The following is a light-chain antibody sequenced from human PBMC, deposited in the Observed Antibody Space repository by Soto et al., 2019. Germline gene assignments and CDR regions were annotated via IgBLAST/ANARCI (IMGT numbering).Light chain of an antibody. Sequence: QSALTQAASVSGSPGQSITISCTGASSDFGDHKSVSWYQHHPGKAPKLMIYEVSNRPSGVSNRFSGSKSGNTASLTISGLQAEDEADYYCSSYTSSSTYVFGTGTKVTVL. CDR1: SSDFGDHKS. CDR3: SSYTSSSTYV. V-gene: IGLV2-14*01. CDR2: EVS. J-gene: IGLJ1*01.